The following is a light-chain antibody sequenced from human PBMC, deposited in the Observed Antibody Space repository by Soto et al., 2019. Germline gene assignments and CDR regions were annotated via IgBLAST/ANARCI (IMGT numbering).Light chain of an antibody. CDR1: QSISSY. CDR3: QQTYSIPQT. CDR2: AAS. V-gene: IGKV1-39*01. Sequence: DIQMTQSLSSLSASVGDRVTITCRASQSISSYLNWYRQKPGKAPQLLIYAASSLQSGVPSRFSGSGSGTDFTLTISSLQPEDFATYYCQQTYSIPQTFGQGTKVEIK. J-gene: IGKJ1*01.